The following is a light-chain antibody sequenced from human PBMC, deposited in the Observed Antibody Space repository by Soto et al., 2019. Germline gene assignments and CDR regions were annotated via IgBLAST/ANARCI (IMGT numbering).Light chain of an antibody. CDR1: SSNVGAVHT. CDR2: GNN. J-gene: IGLJ1*01. CDR3: QSYDSNLGGHV. V-gene: IGLV1-40*01. Sequence: QSVLTQPPSVSGAPGQRVTISCTGSSSNVGAVHTVQWCQQLSGSAPKLLIFGNNKRASGVPDRSSGSKSGTSASLTITGLQPEDEGDYYCQSYDSNLGGHVFGTGTKLTVL.